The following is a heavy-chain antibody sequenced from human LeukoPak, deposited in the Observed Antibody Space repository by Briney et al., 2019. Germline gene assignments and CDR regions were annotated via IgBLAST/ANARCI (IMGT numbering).Heavy chain of an antibody. CDR1: GFTFSSYA. CDR2: IYGSGGRT. J-gene: IGHJ3*02. Sequence: GGSLRLSCAASGFTFSSYAMSWVRQAPGKGLEWVSAIYGSGGRTFYADSVKGRFTISRDNSKNTLYLQMTGLRAADTAIYYCAKPGFNYGDAFDIWGQGTMVIVSS. D-gene: IGHD5-18*01. V-gene: IGHV3-23*01. CDR3: AKPGFNYGDAFDI.